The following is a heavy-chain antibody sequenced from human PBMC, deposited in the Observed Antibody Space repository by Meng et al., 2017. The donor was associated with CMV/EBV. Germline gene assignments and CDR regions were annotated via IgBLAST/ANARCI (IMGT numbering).Heavy chain of an antibody. D-gene: IGHD5-24*01. Sequence: GESLKISCAASEFTFSSYTMSWVRQAPGKGLEWVSSITPNSSYILYADSMKGRVTISRDNAKNSLYLQMNSLRAEDTAVYYCARVKMATSSRGYFDYWGQGTLVTVSS. CDR1: EFTFSSYT. V-gene: IGHV3-21*01. CDR3: ARVKMATSSRGYFDY. CDR2: ITPNSSYI. J-gene: IGHJ4*02.